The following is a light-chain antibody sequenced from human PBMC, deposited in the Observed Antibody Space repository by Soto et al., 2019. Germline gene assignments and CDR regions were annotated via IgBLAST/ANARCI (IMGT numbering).Light chain of an antibody. CDR1: SSDVGGYNY. J-gene: IGLJ2*01. Sequence: QSALTQPASVSGSPGQSITISCTGTSSDVGGYNYVSWYQQHPGKAPKLMIYEVSNRPSGVSNRFSGSKSGNTASLTISGLQAEDEADDYCSSYTSSATPVVFGGGTQLTVL. CDR2: EVS. V-gene: IGLV2-14*01. CDR3: SSYTSSATPVV.